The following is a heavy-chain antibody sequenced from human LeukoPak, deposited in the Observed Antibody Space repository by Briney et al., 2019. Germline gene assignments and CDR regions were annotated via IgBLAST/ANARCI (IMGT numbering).Heavy chain of an antibody. CDR3: ARGTAMVPGGNYYYGMDV. CDR2: ISSNGGST. CDR1: GFTFSSYA. D-gene: IGHD5-18*01. Sequence: GGSLRLSCAASGFTFSSYAMHWVRQAPGKGLEYVSAISSNGGSTYYANSVKGRFTISRDNSKNTLYLQMGSLRAEDMAVYYCARGTAMVPGGNYYYGMDVWGQGTTVTVSS. J-gene: IGHJ6*02. V-gene: IGHV3-64*01.